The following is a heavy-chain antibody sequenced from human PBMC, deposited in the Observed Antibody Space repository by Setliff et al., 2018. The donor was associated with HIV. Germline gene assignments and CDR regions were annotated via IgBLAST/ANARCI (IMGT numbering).Heavy chain of an antibody. V-gene: IGHV4-31*03. Sequence: SETLSLTCTVSGGSISSGGYYWSWIRQHPGKGLEWIGYIYYSGSTYYNPSLKSRVTISVDTSKNQFSLKLSSVTAADTAVYYCARGGKYVWGSYRYTADDAFDIWGQGTMVTVSS. CDR2: IYYSGST. CDR3: ARGGKYVWGSYRYTADDAFDI. J-gene: IGHJ3*02. D-gene: IGHD3-16*02. CDR1: GGSISSGGYY.